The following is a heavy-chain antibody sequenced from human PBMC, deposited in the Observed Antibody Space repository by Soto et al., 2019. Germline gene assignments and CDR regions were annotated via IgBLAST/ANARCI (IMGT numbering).Heavy chain of an antibody. Sequence: QVQLVQSGAEEKKPGASVKVSCKASGYTFTSYAMHWVRQAPGQRLEWMGWINAGHGNTKYSQKFQGRVTITRDTSASTAYMELSSLRSEDTAVYYCARGTVVTHFDYWGQGTLVTVSS. CDR2: INAGHGNT. J-gene: IGHJ4*02. CDR1: GYTFTSYA. V-gene: IGHV1-3*05. D-gene: IGHD2-15*01. CDR3: ARGTVVTHFDY.